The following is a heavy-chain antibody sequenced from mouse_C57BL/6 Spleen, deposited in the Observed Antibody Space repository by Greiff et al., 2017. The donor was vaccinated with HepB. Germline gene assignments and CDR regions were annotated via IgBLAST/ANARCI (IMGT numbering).Heavy chain of an antibody. CDR1: GYAFSSSW. J-gene: IGHJ2*01. CDR3: ARWFLYYFDY. Sequence: QVQLQQSGPELVKPGASVKISCKASGYAFSSSWMNWVKQRPGKGLEWIGRIYPGDGDTNYNGKFKGKATLTADKSSSTAYMQLSSLTSEDSAVYFCARWFLYYFDYWGQGTTRTVSS. D-gene: IGHD2-2*01. V-gene: IGHV1-82*01. CDR2: IYPGDGDT.